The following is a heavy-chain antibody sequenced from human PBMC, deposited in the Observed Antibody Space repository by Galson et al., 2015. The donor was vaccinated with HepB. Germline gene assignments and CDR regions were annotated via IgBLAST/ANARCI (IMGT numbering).Heavy chain of an antibody. V-gene: IGHV3-30*04. Sequence: SLRLSCAASGFTFSSYAMHWVRQAPGKGLEWVAVVSYDGSNQYYADFVKGRFTIARDNSKNTLSLQMNSLRAEDTAVYYCGKEANYGGHLVTEYWGQGTLVTVSS. D-gene: IGHD4-23*01. CDR1: GFTFSSYA. CDR2: VSYDGSNQ. CDR3: GKEANYGGHLVTEY. J-gene: IGHJ4*02.